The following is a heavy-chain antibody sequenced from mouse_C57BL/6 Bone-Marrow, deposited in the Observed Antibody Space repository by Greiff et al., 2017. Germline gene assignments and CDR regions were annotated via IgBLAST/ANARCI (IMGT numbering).Heavy chain of an antibody. CDR2: ILPGSGST. CDR3: ARGGAIDDYGSSSYWYFDV. J-gene: IGHJ1*03. CDR1: GYTFTGYW. V-gene: IGHV1-9*01. D-gene: IGHD1-1*01. Sequence: QVQLQQSGAELMKPGASVKLSCKATGYTFTGYWIEWVKQRPGHGLEWIGEILPGSGSTNYNEKFKGKATFTADTSSNTAYMQLSSLTTEDSAIYYCARGGAIDDYGSSSYWYFDVWGTGTTVTVSA.